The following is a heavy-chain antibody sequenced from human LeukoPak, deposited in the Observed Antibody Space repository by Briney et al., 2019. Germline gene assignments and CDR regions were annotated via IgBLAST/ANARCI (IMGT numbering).Heavy chain of an antibody. CDR3: ARVQRYSGYDDAFDI. V-gene: IGHV1-69*04. Sequence: GASVKVSCKASGGTFSSYAISWVRQAPGQGLEWMGRIIPILGIANYAQKFQGRVTITADKSTSTAYMELSSLRSEDTAVYYCARVQRYSGYDDAFDIWGQGTMVTVS. CDR2: IIPILGIA. CDR1: GGTFSSYA. D-gene: IGHD5-12*01. J-gene: IGHJ3*02.